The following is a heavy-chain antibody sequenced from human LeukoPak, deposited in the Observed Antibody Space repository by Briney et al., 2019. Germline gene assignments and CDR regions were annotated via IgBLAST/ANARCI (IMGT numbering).Heavy chain of an antibody. J-gene: IGHJ4*02. CDR1: GFTFGDYA. Sequence: PGRSLRLSCTAPGFTFGDYAMSWVRQAPGKGLEWVGFIRSKAYGGTTEYAASVRGRFTISRDDSKSIAYLQMNSLKTEDTAVYYCTRVPGYSYGLDYWGQGTLVTVSS. V-gene: IGHV3-49*04. CDR2: IRSKAYGGTT. CDR3: TRVPGYSYGLDY. D-gene: IGHD5-18*01.